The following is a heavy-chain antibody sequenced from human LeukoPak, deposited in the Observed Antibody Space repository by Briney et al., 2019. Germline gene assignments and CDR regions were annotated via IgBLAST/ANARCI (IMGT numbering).Heavy chain of an antibody. CDR2: IYPGDSDT. CDR1: GYSFTSYW. CDR3: AGRYSYGYGAFDI. V-gene: IGHV5-51*01. Sequence: GESLKISCKGSGYSFTSYWVGWVRPMPGKGLEWMGIIYPGDSDTRYSPSFQDQVTISADKSISTAYLQWSSLKASDTAMYYCAGRYSYGYGAFDIWGQGTMVTVSS. D-gene: IGHD5-18*01. J-gene: IGHJ3*02.